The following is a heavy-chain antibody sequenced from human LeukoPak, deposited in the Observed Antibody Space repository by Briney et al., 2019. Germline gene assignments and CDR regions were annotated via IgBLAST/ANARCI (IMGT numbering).Heavy chain of an antibody. CDR1: ISSVSSFS. Sequence: SDTLSLTCSVSISSVSSFSWSWIRQPPGKAPEWIGSLHQNGNINYNPSLKSRATLSVDTSRNQVFLELTSVTAADTAVYFCTRTLYTMIDEFWGQGTLVTVSS. CDR3: TRTLYTMIDEF. V-gene: IGHV4-59*02. D-gene: IGHD3-22*01. J-gene: IGHJ4*02. CDR2: LHQNGNI.